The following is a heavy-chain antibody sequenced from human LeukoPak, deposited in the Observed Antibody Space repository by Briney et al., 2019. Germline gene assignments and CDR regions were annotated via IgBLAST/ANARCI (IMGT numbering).Heavy chain of an antibody. CDR1: GASLSSYY. D-gene: IGHD5-24*01. Sequence: PSETPSLTCTVSGASLSSYYCSWIRQSPGKGLEWIGLISYSGSTKYNSSLESRVTISADTSKSLCSLKLSSVTAADTAVYYCVRGAGWLPDYWAREPWSPSPQ. CDR2: ISYSGST. V-gene: IGHV4-59*01. CDR3: VRGAGWLPDY. J-gene: IGHJ4*02.